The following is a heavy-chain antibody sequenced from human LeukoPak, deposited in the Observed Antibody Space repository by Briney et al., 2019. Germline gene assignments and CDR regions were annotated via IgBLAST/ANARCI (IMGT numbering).Heavy chain of an antibody. CDR3: ARDNQGYYMDV. CDR1: GNSISSGDYY. J-gene: IGHJ6*03. V-gene: IGHV4-61*02. Sequence: PSQTLSLTCTVSGNSISSGDYYWSWIRQPAGKGLEWIGRIYTSGSTTYNPSLKSRVTISGDTSENQFSLKLSSVTAADTAVYYCARDNQGYYMDVWGKGTTVTISS. CDR2: IYTSGST.